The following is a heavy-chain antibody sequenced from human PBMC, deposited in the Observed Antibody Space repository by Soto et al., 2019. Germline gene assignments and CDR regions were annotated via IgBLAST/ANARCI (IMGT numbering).Heavy chain of an antibody. CDR3: ARGKYNGSYVKYY. Sequence: GEALPISCKGSGYSFTSYWISWVRQMPGKGLEWMGRIDPSDSYTNYSPSFQGHVTISADKSISTAYLQWSSLKASDTAMYYCARGKYNGSYVKYYCGQGSLVTVSS. D-gene: IGHD1-26*01. CDR1: GYSFTSYW. CDR2: IDPSDSYT. V-gene: IGHV5-10-1*01. J-gene: IGHJ4*02.